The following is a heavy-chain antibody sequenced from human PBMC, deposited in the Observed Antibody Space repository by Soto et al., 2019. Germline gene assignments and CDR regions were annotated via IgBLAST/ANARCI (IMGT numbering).Heavy chain of an antibody. CDR1: GFTFSSYS. Sequence: EVQLVESGGGLVKPGGSLRLSCAASGFTFSSYSMNWVRQAPGKGLEWVSSISSRSSYIYYADSVKGRFTISRDNAKNSLYLQMNSLRAEDTAVYYCASFFGSGWNLQYYYYGMDVWGQGTTVTVSS. V-gene: IGHV3-21*01. J-gene: IGHJ6*02. D-gene: IGHD6-19*01. CDR3: ASFFGSGWNLQYYYYGMDV. CDR2: ISSRSSYI.